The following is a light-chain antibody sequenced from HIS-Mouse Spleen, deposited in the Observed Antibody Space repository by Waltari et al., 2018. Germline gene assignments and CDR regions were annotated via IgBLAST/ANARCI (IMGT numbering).Light chain of an antibody. CDR1: QGISSA. Sequence: AIQLTQSPSSLSASVGDRVTITCRASQGISSALAWYQQKPGKAPKLLSYGASSLESGVPSRFSGSGSGTDVTLTISSLQPEDFATYYCQQFNSYPALTFGGGTKVEIK. CDR3: QQFNSYPALT. CDR2: GAS. V-gene: IGKV1-13*02. J-gene: IGKJ4*01.